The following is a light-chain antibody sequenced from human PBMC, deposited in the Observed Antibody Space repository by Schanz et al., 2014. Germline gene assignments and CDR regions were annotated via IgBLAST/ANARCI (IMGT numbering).Light chain of an antibody. J-gene: IGKJ1*01. CDR3: QQYKNWPWT. V-gene: IGKV3-11*01. CDR1: QSVSSY. Sequence: EIVLTQSPATLSLSPGERATLSCRASQSVSSYLAWYQQKPGQAPRLLIYDASNRATGIPARFSGSGSGTEFTLTISSLQSEDFAVYYCQQYKNWPWTFGQGTNVEIK. CDR2: DAS.